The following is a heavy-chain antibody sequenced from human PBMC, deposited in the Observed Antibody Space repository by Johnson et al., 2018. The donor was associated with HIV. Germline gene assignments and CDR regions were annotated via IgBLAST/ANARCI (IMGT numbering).Heavy chain of an antibody. D-gene: IGHD1-26*01. Sequence: QVQLVESGGALVKPGGSLRLSCAASGFTFSDYYMSWIRQAPGKGLEWVSYISSRGSTIYYADSVKGRFTISRDNAKNALYVQMNSLKTEDTAVYYCTTDGRYWIVGATRDAFDIWGQGTMVTVSS. CDR3: TTDGRYWIVGATRDAFDI. CDR1: GFTFSDYY. CDR2: ISSRGSTI. J-gene: IGHJ3*02. V-gene: IGHV3-11*01.